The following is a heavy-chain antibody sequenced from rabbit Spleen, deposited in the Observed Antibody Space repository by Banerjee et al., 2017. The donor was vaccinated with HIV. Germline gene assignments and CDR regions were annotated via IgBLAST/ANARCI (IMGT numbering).Heavy chain of an antibody. CDR1: GFSFSGRDW. Sequence: SLEESGGDLVKPGAFLTLTCTASGFSFSGRDWVSWGRQAPEKGLEWIADIFTGSSGSTYYASWAKGRFTISKASSTTGTLQMTSLTAADTATYFCARDGVDAGYDFNLWGQGTLVTVS. CDR2: IFTGSSGST. D-gene: IGHD3-1*01. V-gene: IGHV1S40*01. J-gene: IGHJ4*01. CDR3: ARDGVDAGYDFNL.